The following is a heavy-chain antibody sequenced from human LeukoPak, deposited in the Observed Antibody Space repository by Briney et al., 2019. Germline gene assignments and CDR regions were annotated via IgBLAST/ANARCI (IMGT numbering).Heavy chain of an antibody. CDR3: ARADDQGGNWFDP. J-gene: IGHJ5*02. V-gene: IGHV1-69*05. CDR2: IIPIFGTA. Sequence: ASVKVSCKASGGTFSSYAISWVRQAPGQGLEWMGGIIPIFGTANYAQKFQGRVTITTDESTSTAYMELSSLTSEDTAVYYCARADDQGGNWFDPWGQGTLVTVSS. CDR1: GGTFSSYA. D-gene: IGHD3-3*01.